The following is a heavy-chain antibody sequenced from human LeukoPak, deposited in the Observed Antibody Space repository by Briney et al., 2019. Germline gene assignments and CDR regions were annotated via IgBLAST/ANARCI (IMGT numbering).Heavy chain of an antibody. CDR2: IYYSGST. J-gene: IGHJ6*02. CDR3: ARGGRVGATGDYYGMDV. D-gene: IGHD1-26*01. Sequence: SETLSLTCTVSGGSISSYYWSWIRQPPGKGLEWIGYIYYSGSTNYNPSLKSRVTISVDTSKNQFSLKLSSVTAADTAVYYCARGGRVGATGDYYGMDVWGQGTTVTVSS. V-gene: IGHV4-59*12. CDR1: GGSISSYY.